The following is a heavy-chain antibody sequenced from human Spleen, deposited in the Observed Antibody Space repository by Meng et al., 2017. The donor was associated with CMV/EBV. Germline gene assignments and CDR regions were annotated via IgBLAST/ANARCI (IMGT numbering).Heavy chain of an antibody. CDR2: IYPGDSDT. CDR3: ARHGAAPSDLYYYGMYG. J-gene: IGHJ6*02. D-gene: IGHD6-6*01. V-gene: IGHV5-51*01. CDR1: GYSFTSYW. Sequence: GESLKISCKGSGYSFTSYWIGWVRQMPGKGLEWMGIIYPGDSDTRYSPSFQGQVTTSADKSISTAYLQWSSLKASDTAMYYCARHGAAPSDLYYYGMYGWGQGTTVTVSS.